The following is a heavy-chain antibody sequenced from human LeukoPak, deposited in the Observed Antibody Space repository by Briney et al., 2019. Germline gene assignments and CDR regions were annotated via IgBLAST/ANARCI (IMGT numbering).Heavy chain of an antibody. CDR3: ARGQGDYHFDY. J-gene: IGHJ4*02. CDR1: GYTFTGYF. Sequence: ASVKVSCKASGYTFTGYFIHWVRQAPGQGLEWTGWINPNSGDTIYAQKFQGRVTMSRDTSVSTAYMELNSLTSDDTAVYHCARGQGDYHFDYWGQGTLVTVSS. D-gene: IGHD4-17*01. CDR2: INPNSGDT. V-gene: IGHV1-2*02.